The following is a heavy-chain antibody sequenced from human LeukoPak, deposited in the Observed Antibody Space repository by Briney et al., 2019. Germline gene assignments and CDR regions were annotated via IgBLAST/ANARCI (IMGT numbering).Heavy chain of an antibody. V-gene: IGHV3-30*02. D-gene: IGHD3-22*01. CDR1: GFTFSSYG. CDR3: AKTTKDSSGYLDY. J-gene: IGHJ4*02. Sequence: TGGSLRLSCAASGFTFSSYGMHWVRQAPGKGLEWVAFIRYDGSNKYYADSVKGRFPISRDNSKNTLYLQMNSLRAEDTAVYYCAKTTKDSSGYLDYWGQGTLVTVSS. CDR2: IRYDGSNK.